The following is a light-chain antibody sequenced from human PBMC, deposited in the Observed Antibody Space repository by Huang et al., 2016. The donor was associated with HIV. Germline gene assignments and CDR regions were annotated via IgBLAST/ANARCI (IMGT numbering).Light chain of an antibody. CDR2: GAS. V-gene: IGKV1-39*01. Sequence: DIQMTQFPTSLSASVEDRVTITCRAGQAIDKYLNWYQQKSGRAPRLLIYGASKLQSGVPSRFSGRASGTHVSLTSNSLQPDDSAIYYCQQSYRTPRTFGQGTNLEI. CDR3: QQSYRTPRT. CDR1: QAIDKY. J-gene: IGKJ2*01.